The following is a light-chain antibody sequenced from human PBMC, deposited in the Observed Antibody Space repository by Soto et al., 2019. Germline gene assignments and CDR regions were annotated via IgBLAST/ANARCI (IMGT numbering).Light chain of an antibody. Sequence: EIVLTQSPGTLSLSPGERATLSCRASQSVSGSYLAWYQQKPGQAPRLLIYDASTRATGIPDRFSGSGSGTDFTLTISRLEPEDFAVYYCQQYGSSPRLTFGGGTKVEIK. V-gene: IGKV3-20*01. CDR2: DAS. CDR3: QQYGSSPRLT. CDR1: QSVSGSY. J-gene: IGKJ4*01.